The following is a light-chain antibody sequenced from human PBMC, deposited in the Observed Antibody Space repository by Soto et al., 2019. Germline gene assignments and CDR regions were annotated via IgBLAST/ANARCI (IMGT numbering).Light chain of an antibody. V-gene: IGKV3-11*01. Sequence: EIVMTQSPATLSVSPGERATLSCRASQSINFYLAWYQQKPGQAPRLLIYDASNRATGIPARFSGSGSGTDFTLTISSLEPEDFAVYYCQQRSSWPLTFGGGTKVDVK. J-gene: IGKJ4*01. CDR3: QQRSSWPLT. CDR2: DAS. CDR1: QSINFY.